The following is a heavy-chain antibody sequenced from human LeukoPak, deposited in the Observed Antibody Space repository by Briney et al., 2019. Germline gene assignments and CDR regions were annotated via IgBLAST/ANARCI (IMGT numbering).Heavy chain of an antibody. Sequence: PSETLSLTCTVSGGSISSSSYYWGWIRQPPGKGLEWLGSIYYSGSTYYNPSLKSRVTISVDTSKNQFSLKLSSVTAAETDVYYCARYPYDSSGYPIGGYYYYYMDVWGKGTTVTMSS. J-gene: IGHJ6*03. D-gene: IGHD3-22*01. V-gene: IGHV4-39*01. CDR1: GGSISSSSYY. CDR2: IYYSGST. CDR3: ARYPYDSSGYPIGGYYYYYMDV.